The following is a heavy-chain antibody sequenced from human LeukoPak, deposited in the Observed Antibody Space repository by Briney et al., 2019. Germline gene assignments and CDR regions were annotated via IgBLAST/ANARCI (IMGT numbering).Heavy chain of an antibody. J-gene: IGHJ4*02. D-gene: IGHD3-10*01. CDR3: ARNYYYRFDY. V-gene: IGHV3-7*01. CDR2: IKQDGSVK. CDR1: GFTFRNYW. Sequence: GGSLRLSCTPSGFTFRNYWMSWVRQAPGKGLEWVANIKQDGSVKNYVDSLRGRFTISRDNAKDSLYLRMNSLRAEDTAVYFCARNYYYRFDYWGQGTLVAVSS.